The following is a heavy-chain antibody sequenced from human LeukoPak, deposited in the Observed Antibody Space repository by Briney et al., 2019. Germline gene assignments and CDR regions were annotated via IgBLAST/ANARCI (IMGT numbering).Heavy chain of an antibody. CDR1: GFTFSSYG. D-gene: IGHD3-22*01. V-gene: IGHV3-33*01. J-gene: IGHJ4*02. CDR2: IWYDGSNK. CDR3: ARGGYYDSSGYYSFDY. Sequence: PGGSLRLSCAASGFTFSSYGMHWVRQAPGKGLEWVAVIWYDGSNKYYADSVKGRFTISRGNSKNTLYLQMNSLRAEDTAVYYCARGGYYDSSGYYSFDYWGQGTLVTVSS.